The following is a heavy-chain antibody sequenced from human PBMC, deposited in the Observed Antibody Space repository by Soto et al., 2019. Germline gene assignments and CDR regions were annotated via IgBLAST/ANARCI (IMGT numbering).Heavy chain of an antibody. D-gene: IGHD3-10*01. CDR1: GYTFIERG. CDR3: ARGGTYYDPSKTYSEFGLGEEDY. CDR2: ISAYNGVT. V-gene: IGHV1-18*01. J-gene: IGHJ4*02. Sequence: ASVKGSCKASGYTFIERGITWVRQAPGQGLEWMGWISAYNGVTSYAQKFQGRVTMTADTSTTTAYMELRSLRSDDTAVYYCARGGTYYDPSKTYSEFGLGEEDYWGQGTLVTVSS.